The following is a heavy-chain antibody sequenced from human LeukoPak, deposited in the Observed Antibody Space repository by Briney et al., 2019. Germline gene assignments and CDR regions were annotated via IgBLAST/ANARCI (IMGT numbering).Heavy chain of an antibody. V-gene: IGHV3-33*01. CDR3: ATSSGEYYYYGMDV. D-gene: IGHD3-22*01. CDR1: GFTFSSYG. Sequence: GGSLRLSCAASGFTFSSYGMHWVRQAPGKGLEWVAVIWYDGSNKYYADSVKGPFTISRDNSKNTLYLQMNSLRAEDTAVYYCATSSGEYYYYGMDVWGQGTTVTVSS. CDR2: IWYDGSNK. J-gene: IGHJ6*02.